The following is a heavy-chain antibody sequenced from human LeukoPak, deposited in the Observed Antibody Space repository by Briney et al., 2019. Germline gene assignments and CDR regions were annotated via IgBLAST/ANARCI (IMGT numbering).Heavy chain of an antibody. CDR3: ARAGGSYYPYYYYGMDV. CDR2: IWYDGSNK. CDR1: GFTYNSHA. Sequence: GGSLRLSCAASGFTYNSHAVHWVRQAPGKGLEWVAVIWYDGSNKYYADSVKGRFTISRDNSKNTLYLQMNSLRAEDTAVYYCARAGGSYYPYYYYGMDVWGQGTAVTVSS. J-gene: IGHJ6*02. D-gene: IGHD1-26*01. V-gene: IGHV3-33*01.